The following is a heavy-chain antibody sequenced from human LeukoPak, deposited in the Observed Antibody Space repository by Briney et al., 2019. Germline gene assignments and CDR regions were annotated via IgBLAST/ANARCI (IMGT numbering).Heavy chain of an antibody. CDR2: IYYSGST. V-gene: IGHV4-59*08. CDR1: GGSISSYY. D-gene: IGHD3-22*01. CDR3: ARRNDAYYYDSSGYYFPPVFDY. J-gene: IGHJ4*02. Sequence: SETLSLTCTVSGGSISSYYWSWIRQPPGKGLEWIGYIYYSGSTNYNPSLKSRVTISVDTSKNQFSLKLSSVTAADTAVYYCARRNDAYYYDSSGYYFPPVFDYWGQGTLVTVSS.